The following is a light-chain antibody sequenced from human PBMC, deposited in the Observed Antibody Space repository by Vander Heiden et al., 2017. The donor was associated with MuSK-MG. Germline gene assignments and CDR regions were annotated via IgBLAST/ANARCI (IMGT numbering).Light chain of an antibody. J-gene: IGLJ3*02. CDR3: CSYAGSSTLV. Sequence: QSALTQPASVSGSPGQSITISCTGTSSDVGSYNLVSWYQQHPGKAPILMIYEVSKRPSGVSNRFSGSKSGNTASPTISGLQAEDEADYYCCSYAGSSTLVFGGGTKLTVL. V-gene: IGLV2-23*02. CDR2: EVS. CDR1: SSDVGSYNL.